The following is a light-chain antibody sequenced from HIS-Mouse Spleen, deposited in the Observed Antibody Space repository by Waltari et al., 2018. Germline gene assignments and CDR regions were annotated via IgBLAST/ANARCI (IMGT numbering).Light chain of an antibody. CDR2: EDS. CDR1: ALPKKY. V-gene: IGLV3-10*01. Sequence: SYELTQPPSVSVSPGQTARITCSGEALPKKYAYWYQQKPGQAPVLAIYEDSKRPSGIPERFSGSSSGTMATLTISGAQVEDEADYYCYSTDSSGNHRVFGGGTKLTVL. CDR3: YSTDSSGNHRV. J-gene: IGLJ2*01.